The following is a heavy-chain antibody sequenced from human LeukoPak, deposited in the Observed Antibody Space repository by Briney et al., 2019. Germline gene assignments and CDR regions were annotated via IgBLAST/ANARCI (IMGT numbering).Heavy chain of an antibody. J-gene: IGHJ6*03. D-gene: IGHD2-15*01. Sequence: GASVKVSCKASGYTFTSYGISGVRQAPGQGLDWMGWISAYHGNTNYAQKLQGRVNMTTDTSTSTAYMELRSLRSDDTAVYYCARVYCSGGSCSVLEVYYYYYMDVWGKGTTVTVSS. CDR2: ISAYHGNT. CDR1: GYTFTSYG. CDR3: ARVYCSGGSCSVLEVYYYYYMDV. V-gene: IGHV1-18*01.